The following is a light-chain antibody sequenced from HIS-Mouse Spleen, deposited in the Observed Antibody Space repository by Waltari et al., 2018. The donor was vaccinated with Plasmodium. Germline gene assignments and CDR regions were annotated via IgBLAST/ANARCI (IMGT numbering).Light chain of an antibody. V-gene: IGLV3-1*01. CDR2: QDS. CDR1: KLEYKY. Sequence: SYELTQLPSVSVFPGQTASLTCSGVKLEYKYACWYQQKPGQSPVLVIYQDSKRPPGIPERFSGSNSGNTATLTISGTQAMDEADYYSQAWDSSTVVFGGGTKLTVL. J-gene: IGLJ2*01. CDR3: QAWDSSTVV.